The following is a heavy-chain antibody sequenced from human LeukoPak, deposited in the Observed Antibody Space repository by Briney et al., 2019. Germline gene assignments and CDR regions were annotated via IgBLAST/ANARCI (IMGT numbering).Heavy chain of an antibody. CDR3: ASGMRVGPNI. V-gene: IGHV3-21*05. Sequence: GGSLRLSCAASGLIFSGYWMHWVRQAPGKGLEWVSYISPDSTEIYYADSVKGRFTISRDNAKNSLYLQMYSLRAEDTAVYYCASGMRVGPNIWGQGTLVTVSS. CDR2: ISPDSTEI. D-gene: IGHD1-26*01. J-gene: IGHJ4*02. CDR1: GLIFSGYW.